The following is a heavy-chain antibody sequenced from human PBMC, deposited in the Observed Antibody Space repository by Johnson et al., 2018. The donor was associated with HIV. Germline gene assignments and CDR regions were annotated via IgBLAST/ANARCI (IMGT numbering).Heavy chain of an antibody. J-gene: IGHJ3*02. Sequence: QVQLVESGGGVVRPGRSLRLSCAASGFTFDDYGMTWVRQPPGKGLEWVSVIWYDGSTEYYVDSVKGRFTISRDNSKNTLYLQMNSLRVEDTAVYYCAKAVGGYAFDIWGQGTMVTVSS. D-gene: IGHD1-26*01. CDR2: IWYDGSTE. V-gene: IGHV3-30*18. CDR3: AKAVGGYAFDI. CDR1: GFTFDDYG.